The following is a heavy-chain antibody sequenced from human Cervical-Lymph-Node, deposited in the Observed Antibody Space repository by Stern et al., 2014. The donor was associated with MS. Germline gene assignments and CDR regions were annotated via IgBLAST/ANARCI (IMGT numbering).Heavy chain of an antibody. CDR2: IWFDGSNK. CDR3: ARERAYNWSPFDY. J-gene: IGHJ4*02. V-gene: IGHV3-33*01. CDR1: GFTFDTYG. Sequence: MQLVESGGGVVQPGRSLRLSCAASGFTFDTYGMHWVRQAPGKGLEWLAVIWFDGSNKYYGDSAKGRFTVSRDNSKNTLYLDMSSLRVDDTAVYYCARERAYNWSPFDYWGQGTSVTVSS. D-gene: IGHD1-20*01.